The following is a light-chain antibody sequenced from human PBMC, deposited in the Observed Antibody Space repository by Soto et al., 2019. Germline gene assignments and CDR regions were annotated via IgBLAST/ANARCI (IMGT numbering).Light chain of an antibody. CDR2: DAS. CDR3: QQYNSYRT. CDR1: QPISIW. Sequence: DIQMTQSPSTLSASVGDRVTITCRARQPISIWLAWYQQKPGKAPKLLIYDASILESGVPSRFSGSGSGTEFSLTISSLLPDDYATYYCQQYNSYRTFDQGTKVEIK. V-gene: IGKV1-5*01. J-gene: IGKJ1*01.